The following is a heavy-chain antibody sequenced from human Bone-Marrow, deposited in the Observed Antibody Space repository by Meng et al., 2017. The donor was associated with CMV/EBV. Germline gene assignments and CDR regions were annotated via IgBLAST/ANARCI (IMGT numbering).Heavy chain of an antibody. CDR2: IYYRGST. Sequence: SETRSPTCTVSGDSISSYYWSWIRQLPGKGLEWMGYIYYRGSTKYNPSLKSRVTISVDTSKNQFSLKLSTVTAADTAVYYCARVVGVVAATAYNYYGMDVWGQGTTVTVSS. CDR1: GDSISSYY. V-gene: IGHV4-59*01. J-gene: IGHJ6*02. D-gene: IGHD2-15*01. CDR3: ARVVGVVAATAYNYYGMDV.